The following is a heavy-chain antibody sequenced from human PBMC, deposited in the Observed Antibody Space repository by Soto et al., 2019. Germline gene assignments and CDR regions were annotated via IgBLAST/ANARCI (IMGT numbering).Heavy chain of an antibody. V-gene: IGHV4-59*01. J-gene: IGHJ4*02. CDR2: IYYSGST. CDR3: ARDESLGYFDY. Sequence: QVQLQESGPGLVKPSETLSLTCTVSGGSISSYYWSWIRQPPGKGLGWIGYIYYSGSTNYNPSLKSRVTISVDTSKNQFSLKLSSVTAADTAVYYCARDESLGYFDYWGQGTLVTVSS. CDR1: GGSISSYY.